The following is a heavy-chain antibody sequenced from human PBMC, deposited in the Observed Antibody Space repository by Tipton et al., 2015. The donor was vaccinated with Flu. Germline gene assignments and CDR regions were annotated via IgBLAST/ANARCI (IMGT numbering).Heavy chain of an antibody. CDR1: GDSITDYY. V-gene: IGHV4-59*01. J-gene: IGHJ4*02. CDR2: IYYSSRGST. CDR3: ARLSSNWYHQLDN. D-gene: IGHD6-13*01. Sequence: GLVKPSETLSLTCNVSGDSITDYYWSWIRQPPGKGLEWIASIYYSSRGSTNYNPSLKSRVTISVDTSKNQFSLKLSSVTAADTAVYYCARLSSNWYHQLDNWGQGTLVTVSS.